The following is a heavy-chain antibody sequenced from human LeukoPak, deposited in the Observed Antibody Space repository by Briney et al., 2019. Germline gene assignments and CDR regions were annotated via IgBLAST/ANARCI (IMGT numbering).Heavy chain of an antibody. D-gene: IGHD3-3*01. CDR3: ARDRDPGVLRFLEGRPFPFDP. CDR1: GYSFTSYW. CDR2: INPNSGGT. Sequence: GESLKISCKGSGYSFTSYWIGWVRQMPGKGLEWMGWINPNSGGTNYAQKFQGRVTMTRDTSISTAYMELSRLRSDDTAVYYCARDRDPGVLRFLEGRPFPFDPWGQGTLVTVSS. J-gene: IGHJ5*02. V-gene: IGHV1-2*02.